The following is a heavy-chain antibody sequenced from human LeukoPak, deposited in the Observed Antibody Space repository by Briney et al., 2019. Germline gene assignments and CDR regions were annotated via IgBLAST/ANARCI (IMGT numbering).Heavy chain of an antibody. J-gene: IGHJ4*02. CDR3: AKDLLYYFDY. V-gene: IGHV3-30*02. CDR1: GFTFSSYG. CDR2: IGYDGSNK. Sequence: PGGSLRLSCAASGFTFSSYGMHWVRQAPGKGLEWVSFIGYDGSNKYYADSVKGRFTISRDNSKNMLYLQLNSLRADDAAVYFCAKDLLYYFDYWGQGTLVTVSS.